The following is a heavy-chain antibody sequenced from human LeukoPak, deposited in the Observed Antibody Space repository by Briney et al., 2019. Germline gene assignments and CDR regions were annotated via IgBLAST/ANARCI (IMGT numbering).Heavy chain of an antibody. V-gene: IGHV3-74*01. D-gene: IGHD6-13*01. CDR2: INTDGSNT. Sequence: GGSLRLSCAASGFTFSTYWMHWVRQAPGKGLVWVSRINTDGSNTNYADSVRGRFTISRDNAKNTLYLQMNSLRAEDTAVYYCAKNPQYSSSWYYFDYWGQGTLVTVSS. CDR1: GFTFSTYW. CDR3: AKNPQYSSSWYYFDY. J-gene: IGHJ4*02.